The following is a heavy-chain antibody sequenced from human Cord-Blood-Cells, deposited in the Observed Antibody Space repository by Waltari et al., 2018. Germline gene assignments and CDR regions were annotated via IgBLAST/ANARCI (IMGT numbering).Heavy chain of an antibody. Sequence: EVQLVESGGGLILPGGSLRLSCAASGFTVSSNYMSWVRQAPGKGLEWVSVIYSGGSTYYADSVKGRFTISRDNSKNTLYLQMNSLRAEDTAVYYCARVLYSSSWYTDYWGQGTLVTVSS. CDR1: GFTVSSNY. J-gene: IGHJ4*02. V-gene: IGHV3-53*01. CDR2: IYSGGST. D-gene: IGHD6-13*01. CDR3: ARVLYSSSWYTDY.